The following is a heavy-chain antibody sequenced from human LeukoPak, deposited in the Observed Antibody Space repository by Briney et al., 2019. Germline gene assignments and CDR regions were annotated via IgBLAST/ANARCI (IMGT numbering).Heavy chain of an antibody. CDR2: ISSSSSTI. CDR1: GFTFSSYS. V-gene: IGHV3-48*02. D-gene: IGHD1-26*01. CDR3: APHRDGSYPFDF. J-gene: IGHJ4*02. Sequence: PEGSLRLSCAASGFTFSSYSMNWVRQAPGKGLEWVSYISSSSSTIYYADSVKGRFTISRDSAKNSLYLQMNSLRDEDTAVYYCAPHRDGSYPFDFWGQGTLVTVSS.